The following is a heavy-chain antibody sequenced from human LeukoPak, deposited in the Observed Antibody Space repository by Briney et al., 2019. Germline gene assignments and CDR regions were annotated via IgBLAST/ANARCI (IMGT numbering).Heavy chain of an antibody. D-gene: IGHD3-22*01. CDR3: ARWADDSSSNYFDY. V-gene: IGHV1-18*01. CDR1: GYTFSSYG. J-gene: IGHJ4*02. Sequence: ASVKVSCKASGYTFSSYGISWVRQAPGQGLEWMGWISAYNGNTKYAQKLQGRVTMTTDTSTSTAYMELRSLRSDDTAVYHCARWADDSSSNYFDYWGEGTLVTVSS. CDR2: ISAYNGNT.